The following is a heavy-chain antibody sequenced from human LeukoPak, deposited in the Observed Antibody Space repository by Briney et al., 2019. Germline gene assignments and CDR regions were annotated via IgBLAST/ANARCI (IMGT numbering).Heavy chain of an antibody. V-gene: IGHV1-69*06. D-gene: IGHD5-18*01. CDR3: ARGEYSYGNFDY. CDR1: VGTXSSXA. J-gene: IGHJ4*02. CDR2: INPIFGTA. Sequence: ASVKVSYKASVGTXSSXAIRXXRXXXGXGXXWXGGINPIFGTANYAQKFQGRVTITADKSTSTAYMELSSMRSEDTAVYYCARGEYSYGNFDYWGQGTLVTVSS.